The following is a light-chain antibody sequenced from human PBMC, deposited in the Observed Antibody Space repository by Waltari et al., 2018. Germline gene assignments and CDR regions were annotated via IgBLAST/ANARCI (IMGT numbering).Light chain of an antibody. J-gene: IGKJ5*01. CDR3: MQGLQTRT. Sequence: DIVMIQSPLSLAVTPGEPASISCRSSQSLLYSNGYNYLDWYLQKPGQSPQLLIDLGSNRASGVPDRFSGSGSGTYFTLRISRVEAEDVGVYYCMQGLQTRTFGQGTRLEI. V-gene: IGKV2-28*01. CDR2: LGS. CDR1: QSLLYSNGYNY.